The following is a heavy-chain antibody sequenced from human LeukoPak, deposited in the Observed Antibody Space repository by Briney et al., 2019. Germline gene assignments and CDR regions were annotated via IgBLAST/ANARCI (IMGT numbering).Heavy chain of an antibody. Sequence: PAGGSLRLSCAASGFSFSSYNMNWVRQAPGKGLEWVSYISSSSNTIYYAGSVKGRFTISRDNAKNSLYLLLNSLRDEDTAVYYCARGSAMVYWGRGSLVTVSS. CDR2: ISSSSNTI. CDR3: ARGSAMVY. CDR1: GFSFSSYN. D-gene: IGHD5-18*01. J-gene: IGHJ4*02. V-gene: IGHV3-48*02.